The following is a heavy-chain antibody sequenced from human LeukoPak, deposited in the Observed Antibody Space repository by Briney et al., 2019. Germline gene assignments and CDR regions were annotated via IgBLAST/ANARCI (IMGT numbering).Heavy chain of an antibody. D-gene: IGHD3-22*01. CDR1: GFTFSSYA. J-gene: IGHJ4*02. CDR2: ISSNGGST. Sequence: PGGSLRLSCAASGFTFSSYAMHWVRQAPGKGLEYVSGISSNGGSTYYANSVKGRFAISRDNSKNTLYLQMGSLRAEDMAVYYCARAYYDSSGPDHWGQGTLVTVSS. V-gene: IGHV3-64*01. CDR3: ARAYYDSSGPDH.